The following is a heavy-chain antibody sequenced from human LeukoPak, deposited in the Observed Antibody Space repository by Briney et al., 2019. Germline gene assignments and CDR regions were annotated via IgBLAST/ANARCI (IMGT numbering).Heavy chain of an antibody. D-gene: IGHD1-26*01. V-gene: IGHV3-30-3*01. CDR2: ISYDGSNK. CDR1: GFTFSSYA. CDR3: ARDRRELWPLHY. J-gene: IGHJ4*02. Sequence: PGGSLRLSCAASGFTFSSYAMHWVRQAPGKGLEWVAVISYDGSNKYYADSVKGRFTISRDNSKNTLYLQMNSLRAEDTAVYYCARDRRELWPLHYWGQGTLVTVSS.